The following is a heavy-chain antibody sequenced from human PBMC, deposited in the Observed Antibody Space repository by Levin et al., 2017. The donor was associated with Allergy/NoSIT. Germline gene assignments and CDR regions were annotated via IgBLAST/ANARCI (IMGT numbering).Heavy chain of an antibody. CDR3: AKAHRIQLWFNYFDY. D-gene: IGHD5-18*01. J-gene: IGHJ4*02. Sequence: GGSLRLSCAASGFTFSSYAMSWVRQAPGKGLEWVSAISGSGGSTYYADSVKGRFTISRDNSKNTLYLQMNSLRAEDTAVYYCAKAHRIQLWFNYFDYWGQGTLVTVSS. CDR1: GFTFSSYA. V-gene: IGHV3-23*01. CDR2: ISGSGGST.